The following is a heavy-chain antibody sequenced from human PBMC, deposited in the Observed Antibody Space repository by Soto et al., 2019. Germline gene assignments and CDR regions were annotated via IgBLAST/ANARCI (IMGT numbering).Heavy chain of an antibody. Sequence: GSLRLSCAASGFNFSTYGMSWVRQAPGKGLEWVSGISGSGGSTYYADSVKGRFTISRDNSKNTLNLQMDSLRAEDTAVYYCAKKSTDSSGYSDYWGQGTVVTVSS. CDR3: AKKSTDSSGYSDY. D-gene: IGHD2-2*01. V-gene: IGHV3-23*01. CDR2: ISGSGGST. J-gene: IGHJ4*02. CDR1: GFNFSTYG.